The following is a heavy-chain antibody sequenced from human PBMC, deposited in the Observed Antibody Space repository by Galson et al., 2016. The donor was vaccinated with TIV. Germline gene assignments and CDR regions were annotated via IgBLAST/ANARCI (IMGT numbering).Heavy chain of an antibody. CDR2: ISGGGGST. D-gene: IGHD2-2*01. CDR3: ARGRGYCDTTSCYVDY. V-gene: IGHV3-23*01. Sequence: SLRLSCAASGFTFSSYAMSWVRQAPGKGLEWVSAISGGGGSTYYADSVKGRFTISRDNSKNTVYLQMSSLRAEDTAVYYFARGRGYCDTTSCYVDYWGQGTLVTVSS. CDR1: GFTFSSYA. J-gene: IGHJ4*02.